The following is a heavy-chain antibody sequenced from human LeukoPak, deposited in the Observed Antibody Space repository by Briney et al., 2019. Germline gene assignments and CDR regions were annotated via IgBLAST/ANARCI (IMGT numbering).Heavy chain of an antibody. CDR1: GYSISSGYY. V-gene: IGHV4-38-2*01. J-gene: IGHJ4*02. CDR2: IYHSGST. Sequence: SETLSLTCAVSGYSISSGYYWGWIRQPPGKGLGWIGSIYHSGSTYYNPSLKSRVTISVDTSKNQFSLKLSSVTAADTAVYYCARDPSWYVGKAFDYWGQGTLVTVSS. D-gene: IGHD6-13*01. CDR3: ARDPSWYVGKAFDY.